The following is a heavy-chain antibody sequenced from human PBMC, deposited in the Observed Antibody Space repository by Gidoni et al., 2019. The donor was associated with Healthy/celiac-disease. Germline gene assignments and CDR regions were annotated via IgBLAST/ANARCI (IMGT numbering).Heavy chain of an antibody. CDR2: ISSSSSTI. D-gene: IGHD6-13*01. Sequence: EVQLVESGGGLVQPGGSLRLSCAASGFTFSSYSMNWVRQAPGKGLEWVSYISSSSSTIYYADSVKGRFTISRDNAKNSLYLQMNSLRAEDTAVYYCARGLSAGSDAFDIWGQGTMVTVSS. J-gene: IGHJ3*02. CDR1: GFTFSSYS. CDR3: ARGLSAGSDAFDI. V-gene: IGHV3-48*01.